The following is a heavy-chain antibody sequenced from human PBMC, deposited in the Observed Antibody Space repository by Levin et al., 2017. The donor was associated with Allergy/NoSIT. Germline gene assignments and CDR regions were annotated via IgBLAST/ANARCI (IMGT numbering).Heavy chain of an antibody. V-gene: IGHV3-23*01. CDR3: AKHGGY. J-gene: IGHJ4*02. CDR1: GFTFSSYA. CDR2: ISVSGGKT. Sequence: LGESPKISCAASGFTFSSYAMTWVRQAPGRGLEWVSGISVSGGKTFYAESVKGRFTVSRDNTKNTLYLQMNSLRAEDTAVYYCAKHGGYWGQGTLVTVSS. D-gene: IGHD3-16*01.